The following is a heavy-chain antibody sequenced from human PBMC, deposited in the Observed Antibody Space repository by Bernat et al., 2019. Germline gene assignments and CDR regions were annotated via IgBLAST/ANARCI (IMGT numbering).Heavy chain of an antibody. V-gene: IGHV3-48*01. CDR2: ISSSSSTI. J-gene: IGHJ3*02. Sequence: VQLVESGGGVVQPGRSLRLSCAASGFTFSSYGMHWVRQAPGKGLEWVSYISSSSSTIYYSDYVKDRFTHTRDNAKNSLYLQMNSRRAEETAVYYCARDDGCITRCAFDIWGQGTMVTVSS. CDR1: GFTFSSYG. CDR3: ARDDGCITRCAFDI. D-gene: IGHD3-10*01.